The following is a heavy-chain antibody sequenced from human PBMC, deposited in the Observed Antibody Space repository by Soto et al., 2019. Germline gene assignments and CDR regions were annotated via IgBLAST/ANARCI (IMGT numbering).Heavy chain of an antibody. J-gene: IGHJ4*02. CDR2: IKSKTDGGTT. Sequence: SVSNAWMNWVRQAPGKGLEWVGRIKSKTDGGTTDYAAPVKGRFTISRDDSKNTLYLQMNSLKTEDTAVYYCTTPYYSSVPTPYGRDWGQGTLVTVSS. V-gene: IGHV3-15*07. D-gene: IGHD3-22*01. CDR3: TTPYYSSVPTPYGRD. CDR1: SVSNAW.